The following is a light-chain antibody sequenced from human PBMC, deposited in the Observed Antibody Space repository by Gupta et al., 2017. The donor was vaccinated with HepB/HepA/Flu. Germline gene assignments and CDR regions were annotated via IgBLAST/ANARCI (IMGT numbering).Light chain of an antibody. CDR3: SSYTSTITVV. V-gene: IGLV2-14*03. Sequence: QSALTQPASVSGSPGRSLTISCTGTSSDVGTYNSVSWYQQHPGKAPKLMIFDVSNRPSGVSDRFSGSKSGNTASLTISGLQAEDEADYYCSSYTSTITVVFGGGTRLTVL. J-gene: IGLJ2*01. CDR1: SSDVGTYNS. CDR2: DVS.